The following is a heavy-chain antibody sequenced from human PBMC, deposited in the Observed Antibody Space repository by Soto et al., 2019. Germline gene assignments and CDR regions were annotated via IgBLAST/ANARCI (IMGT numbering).Heavy chain of an antibody. V-gene: IGHV3-30-3*01. D-gene: IGHD3-3*01. J-gene: IGHJ6*02. Sequence: GGSLRLSGVASGCTFSSYAMNWVRQAPSQGLEWVTVISYDGSNKYYADSVKGRFTISRDNSKNTLYLQMNSLRAEDTAVYYCARVQAYYDFWSGYSDYYYGMDVWGQGSTVTVS. CDR2: ISYDGSNK. CDR3: ARVQAYYDFWSGYSDYYYGMDV. CDR1: GCTFSSYA.